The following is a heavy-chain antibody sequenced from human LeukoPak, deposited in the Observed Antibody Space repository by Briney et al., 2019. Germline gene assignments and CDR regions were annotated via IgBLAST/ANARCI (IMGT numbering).Heavy chain of an antibody. D-gene: IGHD3-22*01. CDR1: GFTFSTYA. CDR3: AKYSQPLNPAVVLQYFDY. Sequence: GGSLRLSCAASGFTFSTYAMSWVRQAPGKGLEWVSTVSSAGDSTYYADSVKGRFTVSRDNSKNTLSLQMNSLRAEDTAVYYCAKYSQPLNPAVVLQYFDYWGQGTLVAVSS. CDR2: VSSAGDST. J-gene: IGHJ4*02. V-gene: IGHV3-23*01.